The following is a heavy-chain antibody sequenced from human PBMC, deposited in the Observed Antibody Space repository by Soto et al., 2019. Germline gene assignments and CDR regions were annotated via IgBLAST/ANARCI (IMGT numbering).Heavy chain of an antibody. J-gene: IGHJ5*02. CDR2: IDPSDSYT. Sequence: PGESLKISCKGSGYSFTSYWISWVRQMPGKGLEWMGRIDPSDSYTNYSPSFQGHVTISADKSISTAYLQWSSLKASDTAMYYCARQMSFGSSWVGENWFDTWGQGTLVTVSP. D-gene: IGHD6-13*01. V-gene: IGHV5-10-1*01. CDR1: GYSFTSYW. CDR3: ARQMSFGSSWVGENWFDT.